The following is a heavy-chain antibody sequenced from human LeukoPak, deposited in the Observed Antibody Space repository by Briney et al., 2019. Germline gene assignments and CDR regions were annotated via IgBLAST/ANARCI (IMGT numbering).Heavy chain of an antibody. D-gene: IGHD1-26*01. Sequence: GGSLRLSCAASGFTFSSYSMNWGRQAPGKGLEWVSSISSSSSYIYYADSVKGRFTISRDNAKNSLYLQMNSLRAEDTAVYYCARVSGRELARVYYFDYWGQGTLVTVSS. CDR3: ARVSGRELARVYYFDY. CDR2: ISSSSSYI. CDR1: GFTFSSYS. V-gene: IGHV3-21*01. J-gene: IGHJ4*02.